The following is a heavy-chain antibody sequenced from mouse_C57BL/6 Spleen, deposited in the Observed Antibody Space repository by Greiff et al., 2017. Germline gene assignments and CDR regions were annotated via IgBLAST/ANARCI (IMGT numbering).Heavy chain of an antibody. D-gene: IGHD1-1*01. CDR1: GFTFTDYY. CDR3: ARRGYYGSPGAMDY. V-gene: IGHV7-3*01. CDR2: IRNKANGYTT. Sequence: EVMLVESGGGLVQPGGSLSLSCAASGFTFTDYYMSWVRQPPGQALEWLGFIRNKANGYTTEYSASVKGRFTISRDTSQSILYLQMNALRAEDSATYCCARRGYYGSPGAMDYWGQGTSVTVSS. J-gene: IGHJ4*01.